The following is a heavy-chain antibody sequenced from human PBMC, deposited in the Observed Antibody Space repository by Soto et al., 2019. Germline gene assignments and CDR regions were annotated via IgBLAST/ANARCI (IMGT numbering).Heavy chain of an antibody. CDR1: GGSISSYY. D-gene: IGHD3-16*01. CDR2: IYYSGRT. J-gene: IGHJ6*01. CDR3: GRGGVPRTRYYGIEV. Sequence: SETQSLTSTVSGGSISSYYWSWIRQPPGKGLEWIGNIYYSGRTNYNPSLKSRVTISVDPSKNQFSLNLSSVTAEATAVYYCGRGGVPRTRYYGIEVLGQGTTV. V-gene: IGHV4-59*01.